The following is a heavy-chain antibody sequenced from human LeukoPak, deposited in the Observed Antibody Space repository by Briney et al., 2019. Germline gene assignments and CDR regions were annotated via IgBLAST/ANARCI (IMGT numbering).Heavy chain of an antibody. CDR1: GFTFSDYY. J-gene: IGHJ4*02. V-gene: IGHV3-11*01. CDR2: ISGGSRTV. CDR3: ARAGQSDY. Sequence: GGSLRLSCAASGFTFSDYYMNWIRQAPGKGLEWVSSISGGSRTVNYADSVKGRFTTSRDNAKNSLYLQVNSLRAEDTAVYYCARAGQSDYWGQGTLVTVSS.